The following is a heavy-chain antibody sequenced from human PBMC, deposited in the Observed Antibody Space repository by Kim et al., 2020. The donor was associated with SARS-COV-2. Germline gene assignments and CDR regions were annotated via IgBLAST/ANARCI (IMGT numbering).Heavy chain of an antibody. J-gene: IGHJ6*02. Sequence: GGSLRLSCAASGFTFSDYYMSWIRQAPGKGLEWVSYISSSGSTIYYADSVKGRFTISRDNAKNSLYLQMNSLRAEDTAVYYCARVPTTHAQPYYDSSGRANYYYYYGMDVWGQGTTVTVSS. CDR2: ISSSGSTI. CDR1: GFTFSDYY. D-gene: IGHD3-22*01. CDR3: ARVPTTHAQPYYDSSGRANYYYYYGMDV. V-gene: IGHV3-11*01.